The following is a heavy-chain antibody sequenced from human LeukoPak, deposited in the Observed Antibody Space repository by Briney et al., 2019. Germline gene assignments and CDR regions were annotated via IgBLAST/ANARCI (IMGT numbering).Heavy chain of an antibody. CDR3: AKFNTSPGHALDI. CDR2: IKQDGGEK. J-gene: IGHJ3*02. D-gene: IGHD2-2*01. V-gene: IGHV3-7*01. CDR1: GFTFSSYS. Sequence: GGSLRLSCAASGFTFSSYSMNWVRQAPGKGLEWVANIKQDGGEKYYADSVKGRFTISRDNAENSLYLQVNSLRAEDTAVYYCAKFNTSPGHALDIWGRGTMVTVSS.